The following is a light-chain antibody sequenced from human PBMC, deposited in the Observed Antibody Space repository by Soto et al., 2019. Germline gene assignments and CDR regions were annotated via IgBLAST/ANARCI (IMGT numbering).Light chain of an antibody. V-gene: IGKV3-20*01. CDR3: QQYGSSPA. J-gene: IGKJ4*02. Sequence: EIVLTQSPGTLSLSPGERATLSCRASQSVSSSYLAWYQQKPGQAPRLLIYGASSRATGIPDRFSGSGSGTYFPPTISRLEPEDFAVYYCQQYGSSPAFGGGTKVEIK. CDR2: GAS. CDR1: QSVSSSY.